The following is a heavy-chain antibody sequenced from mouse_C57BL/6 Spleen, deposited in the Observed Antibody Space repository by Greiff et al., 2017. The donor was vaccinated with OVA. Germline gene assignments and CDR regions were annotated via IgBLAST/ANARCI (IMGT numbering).Heavy chain of an antibody. V-gene: IGHV5-4*01. D-gene: IGHD2-3*01. Sequence: EVQLVESGGGLVKPGGSLKLSCAASGFTFSSYAMSWVRQTPEKRLEWVATISDGGSYTYYPDNVKGRFTISRDNAKNNLYLQMSHLKSEDTAMYYCARIYDDYYFDYWGQGTTLTVSS. CDR2: ISDGGSYT. CDR1: GFTFSSYA. CDR3: ARIYDDYYFDY. J-gene: IGHJ2*01.